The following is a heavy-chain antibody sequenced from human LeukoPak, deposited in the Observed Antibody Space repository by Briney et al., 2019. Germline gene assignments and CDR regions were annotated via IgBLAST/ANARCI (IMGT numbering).Heavy chain of an antibody. D-gene: IGHD2/OR15-2a*01. Sequence: GGSLRLSCAASGLTVSSNYMSWVRQAPGKGPEWVSSIYSSGSTYYADSMKGRFTISRDDSKNTLYLQMNSLTAEDTAVYYCARDEGNYCFDYWGQGTLVTVSS. CDR2: IYSSGST. V-gene: IGHV3-53*01. CDR3: ARDEGNYCFDY. CDR1: GLTVSSNY. J-gene: IGHJ4*02.